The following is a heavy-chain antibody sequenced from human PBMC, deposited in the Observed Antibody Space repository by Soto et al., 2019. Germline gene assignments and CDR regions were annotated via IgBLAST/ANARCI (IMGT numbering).Heavy chain of an antibody. J-gene: IGHJ4*02. CDR3: ARRIVATETFDY. CDR1: GGSISSSSYY. CDR2: FHYSEYT. Sequence: SETLSLTCTVSGGSISSSSYYLGWIRQPPGKGLEWIGSFHYSEYTSYNQSPTSRITISADTSKHQFSLPMTTVTAANTTIHYCARRIVATETFDYWGQGTLLTVSS. D-gene: IGHD5-12*01. V-gene: IGHV4-39*01.